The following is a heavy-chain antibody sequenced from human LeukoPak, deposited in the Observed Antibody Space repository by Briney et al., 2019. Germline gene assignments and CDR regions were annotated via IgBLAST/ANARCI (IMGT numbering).Heavy chain of an antibody. V-gene: IGHV1-69*02. CDR1: GGTFSSYT. CDR2: IIPILGIA. J-gene: IGHJ6*02. Sequence: ASVKVSCKASGGTFSSYTISWVRQAPGQGLEWMGRIIPILGIANYAQKFQGRATITADKSTSTAYMELSSLRSEDTAVYYCARGLGYYDSSGRRRDYYYGMDVWGQGTTVTVSS. D-gene: IGHD3-22*01. CDR3: ARGLGYYDSSGRRRDYYYGMDV.